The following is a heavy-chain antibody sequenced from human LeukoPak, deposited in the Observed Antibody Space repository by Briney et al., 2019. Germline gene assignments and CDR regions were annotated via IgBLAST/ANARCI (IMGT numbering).Heavy chain of an antibody. J-gene: IGHJ6*03. V-gene: IGHV4-39*02. D-gene: IGHD3-22*01. Sequence: KPSETLSLTCTVSGGSISSGDYYWGWIRQSPGKELEWIGRISYSGSTYYNPSLKSRVTISVDTSKNHFSLRLSSVTAADTAVYYCARLTHSYYSDTSGYYPYYYMDVWGKGTTVTVSS. CDR1: GGSISSGDYY. CDR3: ARLTHSYYSDTSGYYPYYYMDV. CDR2: ISYSGST.